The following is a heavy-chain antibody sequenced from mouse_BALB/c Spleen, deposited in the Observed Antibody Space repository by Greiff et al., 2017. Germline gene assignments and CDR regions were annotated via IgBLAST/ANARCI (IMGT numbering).Heavy chain of an antibody. Sequence: EVMLVESGGGLVQPGGSRKLSCAASGFTFSSFGMHWVRQAPEKGLEWVAYISSGSSTIYYADTVKGRFTISRDNPKNTLFLQMTSLRSEDTAMYYCARGGVTGGFAYWGQGTLVTVSA. D-gene: IGHD2-3*01. CDR3: ARGGVTGGFAY. CDR2: ISSGSSTI. V-gene: IGHV5-17*02. CDR1: GFTFSSFG. J-gene: IGHJ3*01.